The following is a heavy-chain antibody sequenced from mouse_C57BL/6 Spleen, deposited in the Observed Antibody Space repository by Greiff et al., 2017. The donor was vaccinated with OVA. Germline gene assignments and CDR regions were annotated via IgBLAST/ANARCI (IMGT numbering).Heavy chain of an antibody. D-gene: IGHD1-1*01. J-gene: IGHJ1*03. CDR2: IYPGDGDT. CDR1: GYAFSSYW. CDR3: ARARYYGSSYLYFDV. Sequence: QVQLKESGAELVKPGASVKISCKASGYAFSSYWMNWVKQRPGKGLEWIGQIYPGDGDTNYNGKFKGKATLTADKSSSTAYMQLSSLTSEDSAVYFCARARYYGSSYLYFDVWGTGTTVTVSS. V-gene: IGHV1-80*01.